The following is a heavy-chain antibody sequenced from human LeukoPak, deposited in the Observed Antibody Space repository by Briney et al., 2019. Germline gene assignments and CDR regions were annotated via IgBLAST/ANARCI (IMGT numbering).Heavy chain of an antibody. CDR1: GASFTGYY. D-gene: IGHD3-22*01. J-gene: IGHJ3*01. CDR3: VRGVTMIVVVIPNPDAFDV. V-gene: IGHV4-34*01. CDR2: INHSGST. Sequence: PSETLSLTCAVYGASFTGYYWTWIRQPPGKGLEWIGEINHSGSTNYSPSLRSRVTISVDTSKNQFSLKLSSVTGADTAVYYCVRGVTMIVVVIPNPDAFDVWGQGTMITVSS.